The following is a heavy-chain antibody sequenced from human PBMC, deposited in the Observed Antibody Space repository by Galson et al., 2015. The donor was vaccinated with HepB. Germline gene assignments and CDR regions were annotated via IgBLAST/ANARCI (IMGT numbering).Heavy chain of an antibody. Sequence: QSGAEVKKPGESLKISCKGSGYSFTSYWIGWVRQMPGKGLEWMGIIYPGDSDTRYSPSFQGQVTTSADKSISTAYLQWSSLKASDIAIYYCARLREHDAYIGVYGMDVWGLGTTVTVSS. J-gene: IGHJ6*02. V-gene: IGHV5-51*01. CDR3: ARLREHDAYIGVYGMDV. D-gene: IGHD5-24*01. CDR1: GYSFTSYW. CDR2: IYPGDSDT.